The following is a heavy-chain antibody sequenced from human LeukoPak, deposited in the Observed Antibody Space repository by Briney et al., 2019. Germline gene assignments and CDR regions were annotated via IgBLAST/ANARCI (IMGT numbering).Heavy chain of an antibody. CDR2: IDPGDSDA. V-gene: IGHV5-51*01. J-gene: IGHJ4*02. Sequence: GESLKISCKASGYITTYWIGWVRQMPGKGREGMGGIDPGDSDARYSPSFAGQVTISADKSTNTAYLQWSSMEASDTAMCYCASSNDYVFDYWGQGTMVTVSS. CDR3: ASSNDYVFDY. D-gene: IGHD4-17*01. CDR1: GYITTYW.